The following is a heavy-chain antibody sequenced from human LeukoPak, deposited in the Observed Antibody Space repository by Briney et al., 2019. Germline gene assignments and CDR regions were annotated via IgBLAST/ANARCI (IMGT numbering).Heavy chain of an antibody. D-gene: IGHD2-2*01. CDR3: ARHTRYCSSTSCYPRFDY. Sequence: SETLSLTCTVSGGSISSSSYYWGWIRQPPGKGLAWIGSIYYSGSTYYNPSLKSRVTISVDTSENQFSLKLSSVTAADTAVYYCARHTRYCSSTSCYPRFDYWGQGTLVTVSS. CDR1: GGSISSSSYY. V-gene: IGHV4-39*01. CDR2: IYYSGST. J-gene: IGHJ4*02.